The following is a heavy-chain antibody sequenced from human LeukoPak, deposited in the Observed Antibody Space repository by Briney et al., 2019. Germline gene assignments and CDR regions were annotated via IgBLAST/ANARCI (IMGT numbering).Heavy chain of an antibody. Sequence: PSGTLSLTCTVSGGSISSTSYYWAWIRQPPGKGLEWIGSIHYSGTTYYNPSLKSRLTISVDTSKNQFSLKLSSVTAADTAVYYCARRRIVATIEYWGQGTLVTVSS. J-gene: IGHJ4*02. D-gene: IGHD5-12*01. V-gene: IGHV4-39*01. CDR3: ARRRIVATIEY. CDR2: IHYSGTT. CDR1: GGSISSTSYY.